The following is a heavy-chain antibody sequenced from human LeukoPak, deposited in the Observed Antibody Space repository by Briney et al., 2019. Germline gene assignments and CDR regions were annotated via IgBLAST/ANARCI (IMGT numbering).Heavy chain of an antibody. CDR2: ISGDGGST. CDR3: AKDIGYSSSWWGVYYYYGMDV. Sequence: GGSLRLSCAASGFTFDDYAMHWVRQAPGKGLEWVSLISGDGGSTYYADSVKGRFTISRDNSKNSLYLQMNSLRTEDTALYYCAKDIGYSSSWWGVYYYYGMDVWGQGTTVTVSS. V-gene: IGHV3-43*02. CDR1: GFTFDDYA. D-gene: IGHD6-13*01. J-gene: IGHJ6*02.